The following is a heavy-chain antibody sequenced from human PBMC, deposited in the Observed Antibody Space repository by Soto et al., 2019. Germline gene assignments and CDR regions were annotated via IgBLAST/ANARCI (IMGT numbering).Heavy chain of an antibody. CDR2: IYYSGST. J-gene: IGHJ6*02. CDR1: GGSISSGDYY. V-gene: IGHV4-30-4*01. D-gene: IGHD5-12*01. Sequence: QVQLQESGPGLVKPSQTLSLTCTVSGGSISSGDYYWSWIRQPPGKGLEWIGYIYYSGSTYYNPSLKSRLTISVDTSKHQLSRKLSSVTAADTAVYYCARDMGADRVWDYGMDVWGRGTTVTVSS. CDR3: ARDMGADRVWDYGMDV.